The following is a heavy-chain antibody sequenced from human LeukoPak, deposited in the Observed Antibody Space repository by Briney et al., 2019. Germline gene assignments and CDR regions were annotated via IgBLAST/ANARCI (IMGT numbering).Heavy chain of an antibody. V-gene: IGHV4-59*01. Sequence: SETLSLTCTVSGGSISSYYWSWIRQPPGKGLEWIGYIYYSGSTNYNPSLKSRVTISVDTSKNQFSLKLSSVTAADTAVYYCARSGQLGYNWFDPWGQGTLVTVSS. J-gene: IGHJ5*02. CDR3: ARSGQLGYNWFDP. CDR2: IYYSGST. D-gene: IGHD6-13*01. CDR1: GGSISSYY.